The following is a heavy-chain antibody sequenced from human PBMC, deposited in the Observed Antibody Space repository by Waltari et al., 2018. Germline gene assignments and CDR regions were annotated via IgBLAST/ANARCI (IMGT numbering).Heavy chain of an antibody. CDR2: IGNDGSKK. J-gene: IGHJ6*02. D-gene: IGHD1-26*01. CDR1: GFSFTNYG. Sequence: QEKLVESGGGVVQSGRSLKLSCEASGFSFTNYGMHWVRQAPGKGREWEEIIGNDGSKKYYADYVKGRFDISRDNSRNTLYLQMDSLRAEDTAVYFCARDQYGESFYYAMNVWGQGTAVTVSS. V-gene: IGHV3-33*01. CDR3: ARDQYGESFYYAMNV.